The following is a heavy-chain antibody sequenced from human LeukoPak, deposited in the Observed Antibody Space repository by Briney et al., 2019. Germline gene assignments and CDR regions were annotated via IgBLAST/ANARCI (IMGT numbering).Heavy chain of an antibody. J-gene: IGHJ5*02. D-gene: IGHD2-15*01. CDR3: ARDGIHCIGGSCYSDGWFDP. CDR1: GYTFTSYG. V-gene: IGHV1-18*01. CDR2: ISAYNGNT. Sequence: EASVKVSFKASGYTFTSYGISWVRQAPGQGLEWMAWISAYNGNTNYAQKLQGRVTMTTDTSTSTAYMELRSLRSDDTAVYYCARDGIHCIGGSCYSDGWFDPWGQGTLVTVSS.